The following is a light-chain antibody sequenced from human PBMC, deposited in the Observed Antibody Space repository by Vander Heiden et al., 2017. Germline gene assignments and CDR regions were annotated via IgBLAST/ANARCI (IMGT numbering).Light chain of an antibody. Sequence: DIQMTQSPSSLSASVGDRVTITCKASQDIRNYLNWYQQKPGKAPKLLIYDASNLEKGVPSRFSGSGSGTDFTFTISSLQPEDIATYYCQQYDNLPPLTFGGGTKVEIK. CDR1: QDIRNY. CDR2: DAS. J-gene: IGKJ4*01. V-gene: IGKV1-33*01. CDR3: QQYDNLPPLT.